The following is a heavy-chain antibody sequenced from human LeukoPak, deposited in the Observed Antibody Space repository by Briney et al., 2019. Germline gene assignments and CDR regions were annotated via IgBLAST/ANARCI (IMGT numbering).Heavy chain of an antibody. V-gene: IGHV1-69*05. CDR3: TRHSLVAVANFDY. CDR1: GYTFTSYD. D-gene: IGHD6-19*01. J-gene: IGHJ4*02. CDR2: IIPIFGTA. Sequence: SVKVSCKASGYTFTSYDINWVRQAPGQGLEWMGRIIPIFGTANYAQKFQGRVTITTDVSTSRAYMELSSLRSEDTAVYYCTRHSLVAVANFDYWGQGTLVTVSS.